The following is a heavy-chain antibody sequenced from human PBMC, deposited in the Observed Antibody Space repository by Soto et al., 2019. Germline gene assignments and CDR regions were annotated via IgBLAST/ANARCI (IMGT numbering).Heavy chain of an antibody. V-gene: IGHV1-2*02. CDR2: INPATGAA. J-gene: IGHJ3*02. CDR3: ARGGGVGVAGSAAFDM. Sequence: QLHLVQSGAVVKKPGASVTVSCSASGYPVTAYYMHWVRQAPGRGLEWMGGINPATGAAKYTQTFRGRGTRARDTSTSTFFMELRGLTSEDTAVFYCARGGGVGVAGSAAFDMWGQGTLVTVSS. D-gene: IGHD3-3*01. CDR1: GYPVTAYY.